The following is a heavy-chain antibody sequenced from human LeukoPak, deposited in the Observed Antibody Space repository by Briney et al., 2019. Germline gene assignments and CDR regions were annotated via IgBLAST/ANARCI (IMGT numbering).Heavy chain of an antibody. D-gene: IGHD4-17*01. CDR2: IIPIFGTA. CDR3: ARDPPMTTVTTGNDY. Sequence: ASVKVSCKASGGTFSSYAISWVRQAPGQGLEWMGGIIPIFGTAKYAQKLQGRVTITADESTSTAYMELSSLRSEDTAVYYCARDPPMTTVTTGNDYWGQGTLVTVSS. CDR1: GGTFSSYA. V-gene: IGHV1-69*13. J-gene: IGHJ4*02.